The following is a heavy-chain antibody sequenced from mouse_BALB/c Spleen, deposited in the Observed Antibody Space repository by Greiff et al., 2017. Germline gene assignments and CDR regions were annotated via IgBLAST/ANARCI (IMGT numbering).Heavy chain of an antibody. Sequence: VQLQQPGAELVKPGASVKLSCKASGYTFTSYYMYWVKQRPGQGLEWIGGINPSNGGTNFNEKFKSKATLTVDKSSSTAYMQLSSLTSEDSAVYYCTRGGYGNYYYAMDYWGQGTSVTVSS. CDR2: INPSNGGT. CDR3: TRGGYGNYYYAMDY. CDR1: GYTFTSYY. J-gene: IGHJ4*01. V-gene: IGHV1S81*02. D-gene: IGHD2-10*02.